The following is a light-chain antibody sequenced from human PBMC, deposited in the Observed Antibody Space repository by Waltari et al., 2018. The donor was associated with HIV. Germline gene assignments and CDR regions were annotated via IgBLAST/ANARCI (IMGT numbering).Light chain of an antibody. J-gene: IGLJ2*01. CDR1: SGSIASNY. Sequence: NFMLTQPHSVSESPGKTVTISCTRSSGSIASNYVQWYQQRPGSSPTTVIYEDNQRPPGVPDRFSGSIDSSSNSASHTISGLKTEDEADYYCQSYDSSNHVVFGGGTKLTVL. V-gene: IGLV6-57*01. CDR3: QSYDSSNHVV. CDR2: EDN.